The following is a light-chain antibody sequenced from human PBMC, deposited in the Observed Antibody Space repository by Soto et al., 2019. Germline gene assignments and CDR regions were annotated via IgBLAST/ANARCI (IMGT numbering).Light chain of an antibody. V-gene: IGLV2-23*03. CDR3: CTYADLSPVVV. Sequence: QSALTQPASVSGSPGQTITISYTGTSSDVAIYNLVSWYQHHPGKLPKLIIYEGTKRASGVSNRFSASGSGNTASLTISGLQAEDEADYYCCTYADLSPVVVFGGGTKVTVL. CDR2: EGT. CDR1: SSDVAIYNL. J-gene: IGLJ2*01.